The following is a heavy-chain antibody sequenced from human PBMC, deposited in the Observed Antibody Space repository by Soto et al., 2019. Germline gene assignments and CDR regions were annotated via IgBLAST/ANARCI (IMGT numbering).Heavy chain of an antibody. V-gene: IGHV4-30-2*01. D-gene: IGHD1-26*01. CDR1: GGSISGDDLS. Sequence: SETLSLTCTVSGGSISGDDLSWTWVRQTPGKGLEWIGYVYRYGATYYNPSLKSRVTISVDRPKKHFSLELTSVTAAATAVYFCASGRTQYYFDLWGQGSPVTVSS. J-gene: IGHJ4*02. CDR3: ASGRTQYYFDL. CDR2: VYRYGAT.